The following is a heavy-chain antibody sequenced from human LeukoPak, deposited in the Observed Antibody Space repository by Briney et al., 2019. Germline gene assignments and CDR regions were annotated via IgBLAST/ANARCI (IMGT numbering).Heavy chain of an antibody. CDR2: IYPGDSDT. J-gene: IGHJ4*02. CDR3: ARHTFEDSSSSGDY. Sequence: GESLKISCKGSGYTFSTYWIGWVRQMPGKGLEWMGIIYPGDSDTRYSPSFQGQVTISADKSISTAYLQWSSLKASDTAVYYCARHTFEDSSSSGDYWGQGTLVTVSS. V-gene: IGHV5-51*01. CDR1: GYTFSTYW. D-gene: IGHD6-6*01.